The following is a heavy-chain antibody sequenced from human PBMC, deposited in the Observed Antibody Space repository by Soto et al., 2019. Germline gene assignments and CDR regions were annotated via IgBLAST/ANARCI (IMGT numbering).Heavy chain of an antibody. D-gene: IGHD3-22*01. Sequence: GGSLRLSCAASGFALSSYSIGWVRQAPGKGLEWVSFTFNFDGSLYYADSVKGRFAISRDNAKNSVYLQMNSLRAEDTAVYYCARVPYYYDSSGYSRHPAFDIWGQGTMVTVS. CDR2: TFNFDGSL. J-gene: IGHJ3*02. V-gene: IGHV3-21*01. CDR3: ARVPYYYDSSGYSRHPAFDI. CDR1: GFALSSYS.